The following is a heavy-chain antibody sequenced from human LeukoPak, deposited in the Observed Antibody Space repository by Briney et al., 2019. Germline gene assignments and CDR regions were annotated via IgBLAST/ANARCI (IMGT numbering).Heavy chain of an antibody. V-gene: IGHV1-69*01. CDR2: IIPIFGTA. CDR1: GFTFSSYA. Sequence: GGSLRLSCAASGFTFSSYAISWVRQAPGQGLEWMGGIIPIFGTANYAQKFQGRVTITADESTSTAYMELSSLRSEDTAVYYCARAHCSSTSCYGFSGYYYYGMDVWGQGTTVTVSS. CDR3: ARAHCSSTSCYGFSGYYYYGMDV. J-gene: IGHJ6*02. D-gene: IGHD2-2*01.